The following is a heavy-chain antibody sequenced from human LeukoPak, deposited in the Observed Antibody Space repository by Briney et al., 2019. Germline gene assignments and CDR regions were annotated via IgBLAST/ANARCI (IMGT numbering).Heavy chain of an antibody. D-gene: IGHD4-17*01. CDR2: ISSSGSTI. Sequence: GGSLRLSCAAPGFTFSSYEMNWVRQAPGKGLEWVSYISSSGSTIYYADSVKGRFTISRDNAKNSLYLQMNSLRAEDTAVYYCARSYGDYVLFDYWGQGTLVTVSS. CDR3: ARSYGDYVLFDY. V-gene: IGHV3-48*03. CDR1: GFTFSSYE. J-gene: IGHJ4*02.